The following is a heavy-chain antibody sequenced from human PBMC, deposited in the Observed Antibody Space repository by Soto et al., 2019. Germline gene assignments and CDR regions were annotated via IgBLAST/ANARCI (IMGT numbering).Heavy chain of an antibody. CDR1: GFTCSDHY. D-gene: IGHD2-15*01. CDR3: ARYLVVGYTYYGMDV. J-gene: IGHJ6*02. Sequence: EVQLVESGGGLVQPGGSLRLSCAASGFTCSDHYMDWVRQAPGKGLAWVGRSRDKVRSHRTEFAASVKGRFTISRDDSQNSVYLEMNSLKAEDTAVYYCARYLVVGYTYYGMDVWSQGTTVTVSS. CDR2: SRDKVRSHRT. V-gene: IGHV3-72*01.